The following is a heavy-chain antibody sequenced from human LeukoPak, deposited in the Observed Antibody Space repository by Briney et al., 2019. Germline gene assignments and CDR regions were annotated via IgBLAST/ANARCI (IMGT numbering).Heavy chain of an antibody. Sequence: SETLSLTCAVYGGSFSGYYWSWIPQPPGKGLEWIGEINHSGSTNYNPSLKSRVTISVDTSKNQFSLKLSSVTAADTAVYYCARVGRGYHQNYFDYWGQGTLVTVSS. V-gene: IGHV4-34*01. CDR3: ARVGRGYHQNYFDY. D-gene: IGHD3-16*02. CDR2: INHSGST. J-gene: IGHJ4*02. CDR1: GGSFSGYY.